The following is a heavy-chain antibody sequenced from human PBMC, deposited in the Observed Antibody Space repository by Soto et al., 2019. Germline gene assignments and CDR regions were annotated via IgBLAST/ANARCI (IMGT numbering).Heavy chain of an antibody. J-gene: IGHJ6*02. CDR3: VRGGMDIVVVVADEGMDV. CDR2: IWYDGSNK. Sequence: QVQLVESGGGVVQPGRSLRLSCAASGVTFSSYGMHWVRQDPGKGLGWVAVIWYDGSNKYYADSVKGRFTISRDNSKNTLYLQMNSHRAEDTAVYYCVRGGMDIVVVVADEGMDVWGQGTTGTVSS. D-gene: IGHD2-15*01. CDR1: GVTFSSYG. V-gene: IGHV3-33*01.